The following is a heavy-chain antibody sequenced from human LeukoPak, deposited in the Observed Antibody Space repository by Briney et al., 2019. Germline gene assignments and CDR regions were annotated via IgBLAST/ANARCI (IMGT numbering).Heavy chain of an antibody. D-gene: IGHD5-24*01. CDR3: LATTAHFDY. Sequence: GGSLRLSCAASGFTFDDYAMHWVRPAPGKGLEWVSGISWNSGSIGYADSVKGRFTISRDNAKNSLYLQMNSLRAEDTALYYCLATTAHFDYWGQGTLVTVSS. V-gene: IGHV3-9*01. CDR2: ISWNSGSI. CDR1: GFTFDDYA. J-gene: IGHJ4*02.